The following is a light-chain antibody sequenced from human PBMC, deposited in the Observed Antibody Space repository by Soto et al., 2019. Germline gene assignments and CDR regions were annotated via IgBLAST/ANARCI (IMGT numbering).Light chain of an antibody. V-gene: IGKV3-11*01. CDR3: QQRSNWPPT. CDR2: DAS. Sequence: EIVLTQSPATLSLSPWERATLSCRASQSVSSYLAWYQQKPGQAPRLLIYDASNRATGIPARFSGSGSGTDFTLYISSLEPEDFAVYYCQQRSNWPPTFGQGTKLEIK. J-gene: IGKJ2*01. CDR1: QSVSSY.